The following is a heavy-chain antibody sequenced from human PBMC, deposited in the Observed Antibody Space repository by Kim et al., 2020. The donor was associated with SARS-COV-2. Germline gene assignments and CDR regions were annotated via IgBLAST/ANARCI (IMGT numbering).Heavy chain of an antibody. D-gene: IGHD3-22*01. Sequence: GESLKISCKGSGYSFTSYWIGWVRQMPGKGLEWMGIIYPGDSDTRYSPSFQGQVTISADKSISTAYLQWSSLKASDTAMYYCARHVTYYDSSGYPKGGDYWGQGTLVTVSS. V-gene: IGHV5-51*01. CDR2: IYPGDSDT. J-gene: IGHJ4*02. CDR3: ARHVTYYDSSGYPKGGDY. CDR1: GYSFTSYW.